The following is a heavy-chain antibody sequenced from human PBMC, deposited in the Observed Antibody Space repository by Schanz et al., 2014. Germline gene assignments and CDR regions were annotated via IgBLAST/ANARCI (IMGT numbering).Heavy chain of an antibody. V-gene: IGHV1-69*09. J-gene: IGHJ6*03. Sequence: QVQLVQSGAEVKKPGASVKVSCKASGYTFTSYGISWVRQAPGQGLEWMGWIIPSLGLAKYEQKFQDKVTITADKSTSTAYMELSSLKSEDTAVYYCAGTYCSSTSCYTGYYYMDVWGKGTTVTVSS. D-gene: IGHD2-2*02. CDR1: GYTFTSYG. CDR2: IIPSLGLA. CDR3: AGTYCSSTSCYTGYYYMDV.